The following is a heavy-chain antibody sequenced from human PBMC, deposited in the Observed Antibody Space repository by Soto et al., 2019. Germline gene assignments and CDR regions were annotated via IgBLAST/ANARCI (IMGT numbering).Heavy chain of an antibody. Sequence: PGWSLRLSCAASGFNFHWYWMSWVRQAPGKGLEWLATIKTDASEKKYVDSVKGRFTMSRDNAKNSVYLQMDGLRTEDTAVYYCARNYYDGSRLFFWGRGTLVTVSS. J-gene: IGHJ4*02. CDR3: ARNYYDGSRLFF. CDR2: IKTDASEK. D-gene: IGHD3-22*01. CDR1: GFNFHWYW. V-gene: IGHV3-7*01.